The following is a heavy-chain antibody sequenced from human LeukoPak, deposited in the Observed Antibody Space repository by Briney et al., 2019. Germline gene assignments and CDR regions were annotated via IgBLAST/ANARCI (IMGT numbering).Heavy chain of an antibody. V-gene: IGHV3-30-3*01. Sequence: QAGGSLRLSCAASGFTFSSYAMHWVRQAPGKGLEWVAVISYDGSNKYYADSVKGRFTISRDNSKNTLYLQMNSLRAEDTAVYYCARDFGRRVFDYWGQGTPVTVSS. CDR2: ISYDGSNK. CDR3: ARDFGRRVFDY. CDR1: GFTFSSYA. J-gene: IGHJ4*02. D-gene: IGHD3-10*01.